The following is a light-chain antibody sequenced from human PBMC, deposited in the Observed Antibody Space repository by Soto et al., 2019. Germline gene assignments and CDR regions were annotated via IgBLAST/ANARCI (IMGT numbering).Light chain of an antibody. CDR2: LNSDGSH. Sequence: QTVVTQSPSASASLGASVKLTCTLSSGHSSYAIAWHQQQPETGPRYLMKLNSDGSHSKGDVTPDRFSGSSSGAERYLTISSLQSEDEADYYCQTWGTGSVVFGGGTKLTVL. V-gene: IGLV4-69*01. J-gene: IGLJ2*01. CDR1: SGHSSYA. CDR3: QTWGTGSVV.